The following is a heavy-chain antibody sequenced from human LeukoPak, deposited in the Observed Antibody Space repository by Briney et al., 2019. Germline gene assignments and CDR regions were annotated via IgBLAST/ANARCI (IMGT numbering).Heavy chain of an antibody. V-gene: IGHV4-30-4*01. D-gene: IGHD6-13*01. CDR3: DSIRATGTEYYFDY. J-gene: IGHJ4*02. CDR1: GGSINSGDHY. CDR2: IHYSGST. Sequence: ASETLSLTCTVSGGSINSGDHYWSWVRQPPGKGQEWIGHIHYSGSTYYNPSLKSRVTISADMSKNQFSLQLRSVAAADTAVYYCDSIRATGTEYYFDYWGQGTLVTVSS.